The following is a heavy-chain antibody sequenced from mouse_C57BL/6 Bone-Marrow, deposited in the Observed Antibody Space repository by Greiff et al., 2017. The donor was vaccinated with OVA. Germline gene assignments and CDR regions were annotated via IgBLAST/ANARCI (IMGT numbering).Heavy chain of an antibody. Sequence: EVKLVESGGDLVKPGGSLKLSCAASGFTFSSYGMSWVRQTPDKRLEWVATISSGGSYTYYPDSVKGRFTISRDNAKNTLYLQMSSLKSEDTAMYYCARQGWGGGFYYWGQGTTLTVSS. V-gene: IGHV5-6*02. CDR1: GFTFSSYG. CDR2: ISSGGSYT. J-gene: IGHJ2*01. D-gene: IGHD3-2*02. CDR3: ARQGWGGGFYY.